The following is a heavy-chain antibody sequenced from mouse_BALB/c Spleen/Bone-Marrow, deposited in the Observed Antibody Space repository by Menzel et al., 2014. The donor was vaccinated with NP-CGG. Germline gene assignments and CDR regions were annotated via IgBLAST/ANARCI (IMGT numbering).Heavy chain of an antibody. V-gene: IGHV7-3*02. J-gene: IGHJ2*01. CDR2: IRNKANGYTT. CDR1: GSTFXDHY. D-gene: IGHD2-1*01. CDR3: ARDYSYYFDY. Sequence: EVKLVESGGGLVQPWGFLRLSCATSGSTFXDHYVSWVRQPPGKALEWLGFIRNKANGYTTEYSASVKGRFTISRDNSQSIVYLQMNTLRAEDSSTYYCARDYSYYFDYWGQGTTLTVSS.